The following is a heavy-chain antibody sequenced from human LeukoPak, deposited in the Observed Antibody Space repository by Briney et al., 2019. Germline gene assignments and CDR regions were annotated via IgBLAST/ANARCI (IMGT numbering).Heavy chain of an antibody. Sequence: SETLSLTCAVYGGSFSGYYWSWIRQPPGKGLEWIGEINHSGSTNYNPSLKSRVTISVDTSKNQFSLKLSSVTAADTAVYYCASTNYDSSGYYSPLNWFDPWGQGTLVTVSS. V-gene: IGHV4-34*01. D-gene: IGHD3-22*01. J-gene: IGHJ5*02. CDR2: INHSGST. CDR1: GGSFSGYY. CDR3: ASTNYDSSGYYSPLNWFDP.